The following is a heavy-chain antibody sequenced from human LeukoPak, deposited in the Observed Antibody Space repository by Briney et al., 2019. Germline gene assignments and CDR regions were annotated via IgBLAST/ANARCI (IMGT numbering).Heavy chain of an antibody. V-gene: IGHV4-39*07. Sequence: SETLSLTCTVSGDSISSSSYYWGWIRQPPGKELEWIGSIYYSGSTYYNPSLNSRVTISVDTPKNQFSLKPSSVTAADTAVYYCARDYLGGNPDAFDIWGQGTMVTVSS. CDR2: IYYSGST. D-gene: IGHD4-23*01. J-gene: IGHJ3*02. CDR3: ARDYLGGNPDAFDI. CDR1: GDSISSSSYY.